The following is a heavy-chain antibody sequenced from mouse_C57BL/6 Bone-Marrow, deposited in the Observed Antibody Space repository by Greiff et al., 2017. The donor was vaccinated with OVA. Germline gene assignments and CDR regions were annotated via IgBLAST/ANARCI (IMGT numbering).Heavy chain of an antibody. CDR2: IHPNSGST. J-gene: IGHJ1*03. V-gene: IGHV1-64*01. CDR1: GYTFTSYW. D-gene: IGHD1-1*01. CDR3: ACKRMGRTYYGSSLYWYFDV. Sequence: QVQLQQPGAELVKPGASVKLSCKASGYTFTSYWMHWVKQRPGQGLEWIGMIHPNSGSTNYNEKFKSKATLTVDKSSSTAYMQLSSLTSEDSAVYYCACKRMGRTYYGSSLYWYFDVWGTGTTVTVSS.